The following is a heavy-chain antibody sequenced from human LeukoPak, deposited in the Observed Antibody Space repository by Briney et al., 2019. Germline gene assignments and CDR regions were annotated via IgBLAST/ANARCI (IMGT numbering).Heavy chain of an antibody. CDR3: AKAEGFFGGYYDH. J-gene: IGHJ4*02. Sequence: GGSLRLSCAASGFTFDDYAMHWVRKAPGKGLEWVSGISWNGGSIDYADSVKGRFTISRDNAKKSLYLQMNSLRPEDTAFYYCAKAEGFFGGYYDHWGQGTLVTVSS. CDR2: ISWNGGSI. D-gene: IGHD4-23*01. CDR1: GFTFDDYA. V-gene: IGHV3-9*01.